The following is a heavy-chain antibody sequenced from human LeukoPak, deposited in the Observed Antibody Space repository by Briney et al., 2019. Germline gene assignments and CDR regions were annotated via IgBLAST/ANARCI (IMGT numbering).Heavy chain of an antibody. J-gene: IGHJ5*02. CDR3: ARGKYSSGWADSDINWFDL. V-gene: IGHV4-34*01. CDR1: GGSFSGYY. CDR2: INHSGST. D-gene: IGHD6-19*01. Sequence: SETLSLTCAVYGGSFSGYYWSWIRQPPGKGLEWIGEINHSGSTNYNPSLKSRVTISVDTSKNQFSLKLSSVTAADTAVYYCARGKYSSGWADSDINWFDLWGQGTLVTVSS.